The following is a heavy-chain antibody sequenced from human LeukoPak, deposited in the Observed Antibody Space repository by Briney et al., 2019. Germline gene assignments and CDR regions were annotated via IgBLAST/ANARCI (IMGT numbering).Heavy chain of an antibody. J-gene: IGHJ6*02. CDR2: IYPGDSDA. V-gene: IGHV5-51*01. D-gene: IGHD2-21*01. CDR3: ARGHMDYYYGMDV. Sequence: GESLQISCKRSGYSFTSYWIVWVRQMPGKGLEWMGIIYPGDSDARYSPSFQGQVTISADKSISTAYLRWSSLKASDTAIYYCARGHMDYYYGMDVWGQGTTVTVSS. CDR1: GYSFTSYW.